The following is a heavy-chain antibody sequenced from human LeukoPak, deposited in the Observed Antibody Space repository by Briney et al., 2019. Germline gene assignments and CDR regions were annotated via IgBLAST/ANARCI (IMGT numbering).Heavy chain of an antibody. Sequence: GGSLRLPCAASGFTFSSYAMHWVRQAPGKGLEWVAVISYDGSNKYYTDSVKGRFSISRDNSKNTLYLQMNSLRTEDTAVYYCTRDRQSYDAFDIWGQGTMVTV. V-gene: IGHV3-30-3*01. J-gene: IGHJ3*02. CDR3: TRDRQSYDAFDI. CDR2: ISYDGSNK. CDR1: GFTFSSYA.